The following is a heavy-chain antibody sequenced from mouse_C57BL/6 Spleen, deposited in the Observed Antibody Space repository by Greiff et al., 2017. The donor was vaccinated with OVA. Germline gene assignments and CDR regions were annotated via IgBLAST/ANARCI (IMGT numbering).Heavy chain of an antibody. J-gene: IGHJ3*01. CDR2: IWGVGST. V-gene: IGHV2-6*01. CDR1: GFSLTSYG. Sequence: QVQLQQSGPGLVAPSQSLSITCTVSGFSLTSYGVDWVRQSPGKGLEWLGVIWGVGSTNYNSALKSRLSISKDNSKSQVFLKMNSLQTDDTAMYYCASMNSNYGWFAYWGQGTLVTVSA. D-gene: IGHD2-5*01. CDR3: ASMNSNYGWFAY.